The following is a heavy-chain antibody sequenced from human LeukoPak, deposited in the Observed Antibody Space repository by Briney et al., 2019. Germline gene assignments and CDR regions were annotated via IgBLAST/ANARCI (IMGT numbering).Heavy chain of an antibody. CDR2: IYYSGST. Sequence: SETLSLTCTVSGGPISSYYWSWIRQPPGKGLEWIGYIYYSGSTNYNPSLMSRVTISVDTSKNQFSLKLSSVTAADTAVYYCARGYHDFSGYWLSYFDYWGQGTLVTVSS. V-gene: IGHV4-59*01. D-gene: IGHD3-22*01. CDR3: ARGYHDFSGYWLSYFDY. CDR1: GGPISSYY. J-gene: IGHJ4*02.